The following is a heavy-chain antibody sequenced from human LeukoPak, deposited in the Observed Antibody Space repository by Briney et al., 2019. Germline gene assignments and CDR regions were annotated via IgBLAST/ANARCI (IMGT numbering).Heavy chain of an antibody. CDR3: AKDIGDSSSWYTDYYGMDV. Sequence: PGGSLRLSCAASGFTFSSYAMSWVRQAPGKGLEWVSAISGSGGSTYYADSVKGRFTISRDNSKNTLYLQMNSLRAEDTAVYYCAKDIGDSSSWYTDYYGMDVWGQGTTVTVSS. J-gene: IGHJ6*02. V-gene: IGHV3-23*01. CDR2: ISGSGGST. D-gene: IGHD6-13*01. CDR1: GFTFSSYA.